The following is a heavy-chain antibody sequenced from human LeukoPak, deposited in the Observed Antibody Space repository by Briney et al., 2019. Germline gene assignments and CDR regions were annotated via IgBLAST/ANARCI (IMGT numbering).Heavy chain of an antibody. Sequence: SVKASCKASGGTFSSYAISWVRQAPGQGLEWMGRIIPIFGIANYAQKFQGRVTITADKSTSTAYMELSSLRSEDTAVYYCASGYYYDSSGPVDYWGQGTLVTVSS. CDR1: GGTFSSYA. CDR3: ASGYYYDSSGPVDY. D-gene: IGHD3-22*01. V-gene: IGHV1-69*04. J-gene: IGHJ4*02. CDR2: IIPIFGIA.